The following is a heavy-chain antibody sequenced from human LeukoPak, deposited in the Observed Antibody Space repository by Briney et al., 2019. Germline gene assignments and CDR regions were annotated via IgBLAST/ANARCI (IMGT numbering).Heavy chain of an antibody. CDR3: ARGRSYYDILTGYYSWFDP. CDR2: INPNSGGT. Sequence: ASVKVSCKASGYTFTGYYMHWVRQAPGQGLEWMGWINPNSGGTNYAQKFQGRVTMTRDTSISTAYMELSGLRSDDTAVYYCARGRSYYDILTGYYSWFDPWGQGTLVTVSS. V-gene: IGHV1-2*02. D-gene: IGHD3-9*01. CDR1: GYTFTGYY. J-gene: IGHJ5*02.